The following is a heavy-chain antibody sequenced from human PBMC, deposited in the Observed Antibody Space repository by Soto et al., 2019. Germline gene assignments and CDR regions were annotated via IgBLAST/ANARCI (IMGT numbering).Heavy chain of an antibody. CDR2: ISYDGSNK. V-gene: IGHV3-30*03. J-gene: IGHJ4*02. CDR3: ATEHGPVSSGYFFELSDY. D-gene: IGHD3-22*01. Sequence: GGSLRLSCAASGFTFSSYGMHWVRQAPGKGLEWVAVISYDGSNKYYADSVKGRFTISRDNSKNTLYLQMNSLRAEDTAVYYGATEHGPVSSGYFFELSDYWGQGTLVTVSS. CDR1: GFTFSSYG.